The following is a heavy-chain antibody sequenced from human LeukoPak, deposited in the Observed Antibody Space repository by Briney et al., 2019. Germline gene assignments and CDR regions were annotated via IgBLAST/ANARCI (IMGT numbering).Heavy chain of an antibody. CDR1: GFTFSSYW. J-gene: IGHJ4*02. Sequence: GGSLRLSXAASGFTFSSYWMSWVRQAPGKGLEWVANIKQDGSEKYYVDSVKGRFTISRDNAENSLYLQMNSLRAEDTAVYYCARSGQQWLPRRGDYWGQGTLVTVSS. CDR2: IKQDGSEK. CDR3: ARSGQQWLPRRGDY. D-gene: IGHD6-19*01. V-gene: IGHV3-7*01.